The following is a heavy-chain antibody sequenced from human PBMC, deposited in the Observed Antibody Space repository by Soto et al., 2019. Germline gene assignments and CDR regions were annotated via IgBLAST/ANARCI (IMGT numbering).Heavy chain of an antibody. Sequence: GESLKISCKGSGYSFTNYWIGWVRQMPGQGLEWMGIIYPGDSDTRYSPSFQGQVTISADKSISTAYLQWSSLKASDTAMYYCARLPASPRRSSSLYLNYYGMDVWGQGTTVTVSS. J-gene: IGHJ6*02. CDR1: GYSFTNYW. D-gene: IGHD6-13*01. CDR3: ARLPASPRRSSSLYLNYYGMDV. CDR2: IYPGDSDT. V-gene: IGHV5-51*01.